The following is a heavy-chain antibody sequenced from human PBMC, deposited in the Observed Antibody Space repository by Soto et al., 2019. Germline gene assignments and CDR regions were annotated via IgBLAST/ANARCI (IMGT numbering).Heavy chain of an antibody. CDR1: GGSISSYY. D-gene: IGHD2-21*02. V-gene: IGHV4-59*08. J-gene: IGHJ4*02. CDR3: AASAGCGGDCYNQRLFYS. CDR2: IYYSGST. Sequence: SETLSLTCTVSGGSISSYYWSWIRQPPGKGLEWIGYIYYSGSTNYNPSLKSRVTISVDTSKNQFSLKLSSVTAADTAVYYCAASAGCGGDCYNQRLFYSWGQGTLVTVSS.